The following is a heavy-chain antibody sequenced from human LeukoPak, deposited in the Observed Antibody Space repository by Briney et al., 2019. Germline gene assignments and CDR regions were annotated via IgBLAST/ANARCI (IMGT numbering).Heavy chain of an antibody. Sequence: LPGGSLRLSCAASGFTFRSYEMNSVRQAPGKGLEWVSYVSSSGSTIFYADSVKGRFTISRDNAKNSLYLQMNSLRAEDTAVYYCARDLEYTTSSGDYWGQGTLVIVSS. CDR2: VSSSGSTI. J-gene: IGHJ4*02. D-gene: IGHD6-6*01. CDR3: ARDLEYTTSSGDY. CDR1: GFTFRSYE. V-gene: IGHV3-48*03.